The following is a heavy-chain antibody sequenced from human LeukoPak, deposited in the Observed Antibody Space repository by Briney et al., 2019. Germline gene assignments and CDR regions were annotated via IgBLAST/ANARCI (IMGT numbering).Heavy chain of an antibody. CDR2: ISSSSSTI. V-gene: IGHV3-48*04. J-gene: IGHJ4*02. Sequence: GGSLRLSCAASGFIFSSYSMNWVRQAPGKGLEWVSYISSSSSTIYYADSVKGRFTISRDNAKNSLYLQMNSLRGEDTAVYYCARDVALSTYHYDSSGLLDYWGQGTLVTVSS. CDR1: GFIFSSYS. D-gene: IGHD3-22*01. CDR3: ARDVALSTYHYDSSGLLDY.